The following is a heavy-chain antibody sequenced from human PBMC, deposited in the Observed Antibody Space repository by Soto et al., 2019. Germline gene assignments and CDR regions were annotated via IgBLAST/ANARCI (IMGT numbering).Heavy chain of an antibody. CDR3: ARRRFSSSPFDY. D-gene: IGHD6-6*01. CDR1: GGSISSSSYY. Sequence: ETLSLTCTVSGGSISSSSYYWDWIRQPPGKGLEWIGSVYYTGTTHFNPSPKRRVTIFVDTSNNQLSLHLTSVTAADTAIYYCARRRFSSSPFDYWGQGTLVTVSS. J-gene: IGHJ4*02. CDR2: VYYTGTT. V-gene: IGHV4-39*01.